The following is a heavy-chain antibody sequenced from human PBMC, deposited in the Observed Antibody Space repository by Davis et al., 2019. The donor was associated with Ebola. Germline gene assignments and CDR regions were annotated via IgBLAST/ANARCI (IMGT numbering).Heavy chain of an antibody. J-gene: IGHJ6*02. CDR3: ASGVYYYGMDV. Sequence: ASVKVSCKASGYSFTSYYIHWVRQAPGQGLEWMGIINPSGGSTSYAQKFQGRVTMTRDTSTSAVYMQLSSLRSEDTAVYYCASGVYYYGMDVWGQGTTVAVSS. V-gene: IGHV1-46*01. CDR2: INPSGGST. D-gene: IGHD3-16*01. CDR1: GYSFTSYY.